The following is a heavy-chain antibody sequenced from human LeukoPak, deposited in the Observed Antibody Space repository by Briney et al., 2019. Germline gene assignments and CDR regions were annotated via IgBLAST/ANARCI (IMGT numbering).Heavy chain of an antibody. J-gene: IGHJ5*02. V-gene: IGHV3-48*02. CDR1: GFTFSSYS. D-gene: IGHD3-3*01. CDR3: AKSEGLRFLEWLPNWFDP. Sequence: GGSLRLSCAASGFTFSSYSMNWVRQAPGKGLEWVSSINGNSSTIYYADSVKGRFTISRDNSKNSLYLQMNSLRDEDTAVYYCAKSEGLRFLEWLPNWFDPWGQGTLVTVSS. CDR2: INGNSSTI.